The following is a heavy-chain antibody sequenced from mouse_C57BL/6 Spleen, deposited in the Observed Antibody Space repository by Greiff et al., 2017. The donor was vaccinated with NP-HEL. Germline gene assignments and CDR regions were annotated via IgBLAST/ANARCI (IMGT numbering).Heavy chain of an antibody. CDR3: ARDYYGSSYVGYFDV. D-gene: IGHD1-1*01. J-gene: IGHJ1*03. Sequence: DVKLVESGGGLVKPGGSLKLSCAASGFTFSDYGMHWVRQAPEKGLEWVAYISSGSSTIYSADTVKGRFTISRDNAKHTLCRQMTSLRSEDTAMYYCARDYYGSSYVGYFDVWGTGTTVTVSS. CDR2: ISSGSSTI. CDR1: GFTFSDYG. V-gene: IGHV5-17*01.